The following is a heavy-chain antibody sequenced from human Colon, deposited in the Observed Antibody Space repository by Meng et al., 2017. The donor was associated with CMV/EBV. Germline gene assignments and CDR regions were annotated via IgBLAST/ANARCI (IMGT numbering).Heavy chain of an antibody. Sequence: GGSLRLSCAASGFTFDDYGMSWVRQAPGKGLEWVSGINWNGGSTGYADSVKGRFTISRDNAKNSLYLQMNSLRAEDTAVYYCARDRDSSSSVDAFDIWGQGTMVTVSS. J-gene: IGHJ3*02. V-gene: IGHV3-20*04. CDR2: INWNGGST. CDR3: ARDRDSSSSVDAFDI. D-gene: IGHD6-13*01. CDR1: GFTFDDYG.